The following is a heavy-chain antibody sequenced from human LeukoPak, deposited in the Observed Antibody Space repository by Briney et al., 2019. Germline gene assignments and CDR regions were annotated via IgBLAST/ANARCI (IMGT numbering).Heavy chain of an antibody. CDR3: ARVQTGDREEGVAFDI. J-gene: IGHJ3*02. CDR1: GFTFSSYS. D-gene: IGHD7-27*01. V-gene: IGHV3-21*01. Sequence: PGGSLRLSCAASGFTFSSYSMNWVRQAPGKGLKWVSSISSSSSYIYYADSVKGRFTISRDNAKNSLYLQMNSLRAEDTAVYYCARVQTGDREEGVAFDIWGQGTMVTVSS. CDR2: ISSSSSYI.